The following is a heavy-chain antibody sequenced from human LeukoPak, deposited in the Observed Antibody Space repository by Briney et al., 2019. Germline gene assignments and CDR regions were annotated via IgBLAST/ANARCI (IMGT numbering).Heavy chain of an antibody. D-gene: IGHD1-14*01. Sequence: SETLSLTCTVFGGSFSGCYWSWVRQPPGKGLEWIGQINHSGSTTYNPSLRSRVTISLDTSKYQFSLKLSSVTAADTAVYYCARGGISSTNDYWGQGTLVSVSS. V-gene: IGHV4-34*01. J-gene: IGHJ4*02. CDR3: ARGGISSTNDY. CDR2: INHSGST. CDR1: GGSFSGCY.